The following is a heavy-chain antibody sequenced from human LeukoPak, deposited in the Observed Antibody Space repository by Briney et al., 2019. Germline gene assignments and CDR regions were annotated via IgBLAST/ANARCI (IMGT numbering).Heavy chain of an antibody. CDR3: AKDHKILDYYFDY. CDR2: ISGSGGST. CDR1: GFTFSSYA. J-gene: IGHJ4*02. D-gene: IGHD3-3*01. Sequence: GGSLRLPCAASGFTFSSYAMSWVRQAPGKGLEWVSAISGSGGSTYYADSVKGRFTISRDNSKNTLYLQMNSLRAEDTAVYYCAKDHKILDYYFDYWGQGTLVTVSS. V-gene: IGHV3-23*01.